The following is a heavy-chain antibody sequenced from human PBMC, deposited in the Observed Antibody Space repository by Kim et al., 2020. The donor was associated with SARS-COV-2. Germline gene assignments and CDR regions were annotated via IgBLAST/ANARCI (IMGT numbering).Heavy chain of an antibody. CDR3: AREGVDTALYYYYYGMDV. Sequence: SETLSLTCAVSGGSISSSNWWSWVCQPPGKGLEWIGEIYHSGSTNYNPSLKSRVTISVDKSKNQFSLKLSSVTAADTAVYYCAREGVDTALYYYYYGMDVWGQGTTVTVSS. CDR2: IYHSGST. CDR1: GGSISSSNW. D-gene: IGHD5-18*01. V-gene: IGHV4-4*02. J-gene: IGHJ6*02.